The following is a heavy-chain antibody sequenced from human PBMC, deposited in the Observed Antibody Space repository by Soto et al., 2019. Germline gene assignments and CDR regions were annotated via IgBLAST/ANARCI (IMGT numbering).Heavy chain of an antibody. D-gene: IGHD3-22*01. CDR2: ISGSGGST. CDR3: AKERGGYYYDSSGYLHY. V-gene: IGHV3-23*01. J-gene: IGHJ4*02. Sequence: GGSLRLSCAASGFTFSSYAMSWVRQAPGKGLEWVSAISGSGGSTYYADSVKGRFTISRDNSKNTLYLQMNSLRAEDTAVYYCAKERGGYYYDSSGYLHYWGQGTLVTVSS. CDR1: GFTFSSYA.